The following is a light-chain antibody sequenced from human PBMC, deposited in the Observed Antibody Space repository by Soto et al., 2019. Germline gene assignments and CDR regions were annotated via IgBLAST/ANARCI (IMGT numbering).Light chain of an antibody. CDR3: QHYGSSPPIT. Sequence: EIVLTQSAGSLSLSPGERATLSCRASQSVSSTFLAWYQHKPGQAPRLLIHGASSRATGVPVRFSGSGSGTDFTLTISRLEPNDFAVYYCQHYGSSPPITFGQGTRLEIK. CDR1: QSVSSTF. J-gene: IGKJ5*01. CDR2: GAS. V-gene: IGKV3-20*01.